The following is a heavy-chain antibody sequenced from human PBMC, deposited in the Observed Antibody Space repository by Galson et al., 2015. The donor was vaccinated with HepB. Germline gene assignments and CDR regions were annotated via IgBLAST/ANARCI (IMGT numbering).Heavy chain of an antibody. CDR2: IYIGGST. J-gene: IGHJ5*02. D-gene: IGHD2-15*01. CDR3: ARGGLMGGYCSGGSCSFDP. Sequence: SLRLSCAASGFTVSDSYMSWVRQAPGKGLEWVSVIYIGGSTYYADSVKGRFTISRDNSKNTLYLQMNSLRAEDTAVYYCARGGLMGGYCSGGSCSFDPWGQGTLVTVSS. V-gene: IGHV3-53*01. CDR1: GFTVSDSY.